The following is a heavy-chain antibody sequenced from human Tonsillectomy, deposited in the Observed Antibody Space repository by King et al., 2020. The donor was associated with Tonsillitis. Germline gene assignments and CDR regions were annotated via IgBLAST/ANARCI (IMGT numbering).Heavy chain of an antibody. CDR2: INHSGST. J-gene: IGHJ5*02. CDR1: GGSFSGYY. V-gene: IGHV4-34*01. Sequence: VQLQQWGAGLLKPSETLSLTCAVYGGSFSGYYWSWIRQPPGTGLEWIGEINHSGSTNYNPSLKSRVTISVDTSKNQFSVKLSSVTAADTAVYYCARATVTWSYNWFDPWGHGTLVTVSS. D-gene: IGHD4-11*01. CDR3: ARATVTWSYNWFDP.